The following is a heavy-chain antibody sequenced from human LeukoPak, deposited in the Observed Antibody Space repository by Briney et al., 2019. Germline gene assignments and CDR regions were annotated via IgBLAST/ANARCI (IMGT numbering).Heavy chain of an antibody. CDR2: ISWNSGSI. V-gene: IGHV3-9*01. J-gene: IGHJ4*02. Sequence: GGSLRLSCAASGFTFDDYDMHWVRHAPGKGLEWVSGISWNSGSIGYADSVKGRFTIPRDNAKNSLYLQMNSLRAEDTALYYCAKAAGIAVSYSYYFDYWGQGTLVTVSS. CDR3: AKAAGIAVSYSYYFDY. D-gene: IGHD6-19*01. CDR1: GFTFDDYD.